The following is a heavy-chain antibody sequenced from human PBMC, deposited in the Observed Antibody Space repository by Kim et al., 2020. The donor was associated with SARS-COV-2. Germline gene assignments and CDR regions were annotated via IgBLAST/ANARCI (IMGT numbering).Heavy chain of an antibody. CDR2: IYYSGST. CDR3: ARAVAGTQWFDP. CDR1: GGSISSYY. J-gene: IGHJ5*02. Sequence: SETLSLTCTVSGGSISSYYWSWIRQPPGKGLEWIGYIYYSGSTNYNPSLKSRVTISVDTSKNQFSLKLSSVTAADTAVYYCARAVAGTQWFDPWGQGTL. V-gene: IGHV4-59*01. D-gene: IGHD6-19*01.